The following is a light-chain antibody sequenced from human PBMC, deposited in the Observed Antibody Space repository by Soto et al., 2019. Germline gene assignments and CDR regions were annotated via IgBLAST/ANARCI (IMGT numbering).Light chain of an antibody. CDR3: QQYGSSPLSIT. CDR2: GAS. Sequence: EIVLTQSPGTLSLSPGERATLSCRASQSVSSSYLAWYQQKPGQAPRLLIYGASSRATGIPDRFSGSGSGTDFTLTISRLEPEDFAVYYCQQYGSSPLSITFGQGTRWR. J-gene: IGKJ5*01. CDR1: QSVSSSY. V-gene: IGKV3-20*01.